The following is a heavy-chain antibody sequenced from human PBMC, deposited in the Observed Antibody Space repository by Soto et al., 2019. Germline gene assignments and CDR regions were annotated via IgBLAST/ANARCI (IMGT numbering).Heavy chain of an antibody. Sequence: QMQLVQSGAEVKRPGASVRVSCKSSGYTFTSFYIHWVRQAPGQGLEWMGIINPSGGITNFAQRFQGRVTMTRDMSTNTHYMELSSLTSDGTAVYYCASSPAFSSSWDGIPPDPSDGMDVWCQGTTVTVS. J-gene: IGHJ6*02. D-gene: IGHD6-13*01. V-gene: IGHV1-46*01. CDR1: GYTFTSFY. CDR2: INPSGGIT. CDR3: ASSPAFSSSWDGIPPDPSDGMDV.